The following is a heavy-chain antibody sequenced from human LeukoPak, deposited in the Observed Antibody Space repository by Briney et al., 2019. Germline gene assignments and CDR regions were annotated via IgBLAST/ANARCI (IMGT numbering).Heavy chain of an antibody. V-gene: IGHV4-34*01. J-gene: IGHJ4*02. CDR3: ARQVVEWIQLWLGELFFDY. CDR2: INHSGST. Sequence: SETLSLTCAVYGGSFSGYYWSWIRQPPGKGLEWIGEINHSGSTNYNPSLKSRVTISVDTSKNQFSLKLSSVTAADTAVYYCARQVVEWIQLWLGELFFDYWGQGTLVTVSS. CDR1: GGSFSGYY. D-gene: IGHD5-18*01.